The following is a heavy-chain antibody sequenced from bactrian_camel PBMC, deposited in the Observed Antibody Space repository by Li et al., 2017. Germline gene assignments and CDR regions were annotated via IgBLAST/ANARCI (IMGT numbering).Heavy chain of an antibody. D-gene: IGHD6*01. CDR2: IYTRGVNT. Sequence: HVQLVESGGGSVQAGGSLSLSCAASGTGDGSELKCRAWFRQAPGQEREGVAAIYTRGVNTIYADSVKGRFTISQDKAKNTVYQEMNSLKAEDTAMYYCAAKLGGNWYNPGTWAFGYWGQGTQVTVS. CDR1: GTGDGSELKC. J-gene: IGHJ6*01. CDR3: AAKLGGNWYNPGTWAFGY. V-gene: IGHV3S54*01.